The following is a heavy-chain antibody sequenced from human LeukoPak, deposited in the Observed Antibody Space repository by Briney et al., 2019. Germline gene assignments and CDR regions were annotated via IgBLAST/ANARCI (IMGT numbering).Heavy chain of an antibody. Sequence: PSETLSLTCTVSGGSISSSSYYWGWIRQPPGKGLEWIGSIYYSGSTYYNPSLKSRVTISVDTSKNQFSLKLSSVTAADTAVYYCASNVDTAMVTRYWFDPWGQGTLVTVSS. V-gene: IGHV4-39*01. CDR3: ASNVDTAMVTRYWFDP. J-gene: IGHJ5*02. CDR2: IYYSGST. D-gene: IGHD5-18*01. CDR1: GGSISSSSYY.